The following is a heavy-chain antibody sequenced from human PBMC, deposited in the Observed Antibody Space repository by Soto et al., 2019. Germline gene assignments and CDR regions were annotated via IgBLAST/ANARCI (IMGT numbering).Heavy chain of an antibody. CDR2: ISSSSSTI. V-gene: IGHV3-48*02. D-gene: IGHD3-3*01. CDR3: ARESRFLEWLSLNWFDP. CDR1: GFTFSSYS. J-gene: IGHJ5*02. Sequence: GGSLRLSCAASGFTFSSYSMNWVRQAPGKGLEWVLFISSSSSTIYYADSVKGRFAISRDNAKNSLYLQMNSLRDEDTAVYYCARESRFLEWLSLNWFDPWGQGTLVTVSS.